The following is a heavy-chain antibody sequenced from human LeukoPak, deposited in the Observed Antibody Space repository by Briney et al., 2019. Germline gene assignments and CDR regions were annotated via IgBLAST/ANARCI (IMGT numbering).Heavy chain of an antibody. V-gene: IGHV1-2*02. J-gene: IGHJ4*02. CDR2: IDPNSGGT. CDR1: GYTFTGYY. Sequence: GASVKVSCKASGYTFTGYYMHWVRQAAGQGLEWMGWIDPNSGGTNYAQKFQGRVTMTRDTSISTAYMELSRLRSDDTAVYYCASLPQSIAARPYFDYWGQGTLVTVSS. CDR3: ASLPQSIAARPYFDY. D-gene: IGHD6-6*01.